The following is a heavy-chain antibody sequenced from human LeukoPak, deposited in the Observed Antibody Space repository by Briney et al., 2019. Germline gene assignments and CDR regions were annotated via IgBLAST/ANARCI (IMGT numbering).Heavy chain of an antibody. CDR1: GGSISSSNW. CDR2: IYHSGST. J-gene: IGHJ6*02. D-gene: IGHD6-13*01. Sequence: SETLSLTCAVSGGSISSSNWWSWVRQPPGKGLEWIGEIYHSGSTNYNPSLKSRVTISVDTSKNQFSLKLSSVTAADTAVYYCARYGIARYYYYGMDVWGQGTTVTVSS. V-gene: IGHV4-4*02. CDR3: ARYGIARYYYYGMDV.